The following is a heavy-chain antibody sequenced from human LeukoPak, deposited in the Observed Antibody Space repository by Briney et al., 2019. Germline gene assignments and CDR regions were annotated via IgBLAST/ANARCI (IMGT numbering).Heavy chain of an antibody. CDR2: ISSSSSTI. Sequence: TGGSLRLSCAASGSTFSSYSMNWVRQAPGKGREWVSYISSSSSTIYYADSVKGRFTISRDNAKNSLYLQMNSLRAEDTTVYYCARVAYGNWFDPWGQGTLVTVSS. CDR3: ARVAYGNWFDP. V-gene: IGHV3-48*01. D-gene: IGHD4-17*01. CDR1: GSTFSSYS. J-gene: IGHJ5*02.